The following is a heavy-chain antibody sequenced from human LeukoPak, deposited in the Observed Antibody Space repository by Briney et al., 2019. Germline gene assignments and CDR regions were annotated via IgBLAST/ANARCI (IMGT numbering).Heavy chain of an antibody. CDR3: ARGANYYDSSGYYYDWFDS. D-gene: IGHD3-22*01. CDR1: GYTFTSYA. Sequence: EASVKVSCKASGYTFTSYAMHWVRQAPGQRLEWMGWINAGNGNTKYSQKFQGRVTITRDTSASTAYMELSSLRSEDTAVYYCARGANYYDSSGYYYDWFDSWGQGTLVTVSS. V-gene: IGHV1-3*01. J-gene: IGHJ5*01. CDR2: INAGNGNT.